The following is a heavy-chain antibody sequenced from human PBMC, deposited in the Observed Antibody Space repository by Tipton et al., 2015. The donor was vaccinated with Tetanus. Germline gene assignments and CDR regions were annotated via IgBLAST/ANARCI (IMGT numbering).Heavy chain of an antibody. CDR2: IYQTDST. V-gene: IGHV4-30-2*01. CDR3: ARANFDFSKKGPFDS. J-gene: IGHJ4*02. D-gene: IGHD3-3*01. CDR1: GALITTGGYS. Sequence: LRLSCNVSGALITTGGYSWGWIRQPPGQGLEWLGYIYQTDSTYYNPSVRSRLTLSLRRSKNQVSLKLSSVTAADTAVYFCARANFDFSKKGPFDSWGQGILVIVSA.